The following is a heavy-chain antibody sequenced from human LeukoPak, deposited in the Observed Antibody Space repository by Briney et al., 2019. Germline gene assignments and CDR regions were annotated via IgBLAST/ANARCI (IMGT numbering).Heavy chain of an antibody. CDR3: ARGSSWDEYYYYYYYMDV. CDR2: ISYDGSNK. V-gene: IGHV3-30*01. Sequence: GGSLRLSCAASGFTFSSYAMDWVRQAPGKGLEWVAVISYDGSNKYYADSVKGRFTISRDNSKNTLYLQMNSLRAEDTAVYYCARGSSWDEYYYYYYYMDVWGKGTTVTVSS. J-gene: IGHJ6*03. D-gene: IGHD6-13*01. CDR1: GFTFSSYA.